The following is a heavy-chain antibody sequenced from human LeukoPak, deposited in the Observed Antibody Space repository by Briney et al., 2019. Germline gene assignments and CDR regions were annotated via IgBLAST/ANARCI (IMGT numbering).Heavy chain of an antibody. CDR1: GGSFSGYY. CDR2: INHSGST. Sequence: SETLSLTCAVYGGSFSGYYWSWIRQPPGKGLEWIGDINHSGSTNYNPSLKSRVTISVDTSKNQFSLRLSSVTAADTAVYYCARVSTGGRYCSGGSCPYDYWGQGTLVTVSS. CDR3: ARVSTGGRYCSGGSCPYDY. V-gene: IGHV4-34*01. J-gene: IGHJ4*02. D-gene: IGHD2-15*01.